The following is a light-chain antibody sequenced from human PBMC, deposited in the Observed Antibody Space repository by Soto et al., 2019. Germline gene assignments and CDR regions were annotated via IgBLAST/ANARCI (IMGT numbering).Light chain of an antibody. V-gene: IGLV2-8*01. Sequence: QSPLTQPPSASGSPGQSVTISYTGSSSDVGGNNYVSWYQQHPGKAPKLMIYEVSKRPSGVPDRLSGSKSGNTASLTVSGLQAEDEADYYCSSYGGSNTVVFGGGTKLTVL. CDR1: SSDVGGNNY. CDR2: EVS. J-gene: IGLJ2*01. CDR3: SSYGGSNTVV.